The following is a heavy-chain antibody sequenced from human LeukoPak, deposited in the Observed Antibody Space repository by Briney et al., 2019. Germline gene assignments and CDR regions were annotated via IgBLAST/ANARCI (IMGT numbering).Heavy chain of an antibody. CDR1: GFIFSSNS. J-gene: IGHJ4*02. V-gene: IGHV3-21*01. Sequence: GGSLRLSCAASGFIFSSNSMNWVRQAPGKRLEWIASISGSSSSINHADSVKGRFTISRDNAKNSLYLQMNTLRPEDTAVYYCATPPHNARGQQAMVWGQGTLVTVSS. D-gene: IGHD6-13*01. CDR2: ISGSSSSI. CDR3: ATPPHNARGQQAMV.